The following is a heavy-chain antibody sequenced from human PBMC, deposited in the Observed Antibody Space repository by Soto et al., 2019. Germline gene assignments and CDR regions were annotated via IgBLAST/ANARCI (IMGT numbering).Heavy chain of an antibody. V-gene: IGHV4-59*11. Sequence: QVQLQESGPGPVKPSETLSLTCTVSGGSINNHYWSWIRQPPGKGLEWIGYIYYTGSTNYNPSLKSRVTISVDTSKNQFSLNLTSLTAADTAIYYCARSNWYSEYWGQGTLVTVSS. J-gene: IGHJ4*02. D-gene: IGHD7-27*01. CDR2: IYYTGST. CDR3: ARSNWYSEY. CDR1: GGSINNHY.